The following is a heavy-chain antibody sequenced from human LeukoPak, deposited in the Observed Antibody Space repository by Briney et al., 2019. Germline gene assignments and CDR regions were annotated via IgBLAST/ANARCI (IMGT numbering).Heavy chain of an antibody. CDR3: ARTRSSNAPTYYFDY. D-gene: IGHD4-11*01. V-gene: IGHV1-46*01. J-gene: IGHJ4*02. CDR1: GYTFTGYY. Sequence: ASVKVSCKASGYTFTGYYMHWVRQAPGQGLEWMGIINPSGDGTSYAQKFQGRVTMTRDTSTSTVYMELSSLRSEDTAVYYCARTRSSNAPTYYFDYWGQGSLVTVSS. CDR2: INPSGDGT.